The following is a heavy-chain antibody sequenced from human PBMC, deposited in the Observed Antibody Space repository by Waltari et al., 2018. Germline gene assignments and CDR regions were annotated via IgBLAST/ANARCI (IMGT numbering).Heavy chain of an antibody. J-gene: IGHJ3*02. CDR2: VWSDGNEK. Sequence: QLQLVESGGGVVQPGKSLRLSCAASGFTRSSYFMHWVRQAPGKGLGWVAVVWSDGNEKYYGDSVKGRFTISRDNSKNIVYLQMNSLRAEDTAVYFCAKEQEAFDIWGQGTVVTVS. CDR1: GFTRSSYF. CDR3: AKEQEAFDI. V-gene: IGHV3-33*06.